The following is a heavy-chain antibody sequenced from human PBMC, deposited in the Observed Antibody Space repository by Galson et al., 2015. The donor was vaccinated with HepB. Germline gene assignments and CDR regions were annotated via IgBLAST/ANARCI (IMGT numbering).Heavy chain of an antibody. Sequence: SLRLSCAASAVAFSKSAMHWVRKAPGKGLDGVAFISYDGSNKYYGVSGNGSFTISRDNSKRTLYLKMNSLRDEDTAVYYCARDFGTQEPATMYPLGYYGMDVWGQGTTVTVSS. D-gene: IGHD2-2*01. J-gene: IGHJ6*02. CDR3: ARDFGTQEPATMYPLGYYGMDV. CDR2: ISYDGSNK. V-gene: IGHV3-30*04. CDR1: AVAFSKSA.